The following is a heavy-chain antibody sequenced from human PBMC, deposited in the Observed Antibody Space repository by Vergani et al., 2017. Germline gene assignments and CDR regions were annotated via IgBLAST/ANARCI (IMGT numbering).Heavy chain of an antibody. CDR1: GFTFSSYW. CDR3: AREASYCSGGSCYSGWLDY. D-gene: IGHD2-15*01. CDR2: IKQDGSEK. Sequence: EVQLVESGGGLVKPGGSLRLSCAASGFTFSSYWMSWVRQAPGKGLEWVANIKQDGSEKYYVDSVKGRFTISRDNAKNSLYLQMNSLRAEDTAVYYCAREASYCSGGSCYSGWLDYWGQGTLVTVSS. V-gene: IGHV3-7*01. J-gene: IGHJ4*02.